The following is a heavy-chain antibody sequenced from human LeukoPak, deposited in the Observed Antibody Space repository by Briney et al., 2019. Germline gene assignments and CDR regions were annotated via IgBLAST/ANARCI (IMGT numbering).Heavy chain of an antibody. CDR3: ARDPRSGFHDY. CDR1: GYTFSTYG. V-gene: IGHV1-18*01. D-gene: IGHD3-22*01. Sequence: ASVKVSCKASGYTFSTYGISWVRQAPGKGLEWMGWISAYNGNTNYAQKLQGRVTMTTDTSTSTVYMELRSLRSDDTAVYYCARDPRSGFHDYWGQGTLVTVSS. J-gene: IGHJ4*02. CDR2: ISAYNGNT.